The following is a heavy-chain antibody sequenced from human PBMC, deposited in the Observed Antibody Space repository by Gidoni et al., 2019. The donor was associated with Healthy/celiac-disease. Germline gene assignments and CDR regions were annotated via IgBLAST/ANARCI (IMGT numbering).Heavy chain of an antibody. D-gene: IGHD3-10*01. CDR1: GFTFSDYY. Sequence: VQLVESGGGLVKPGGSLRLSCAASGFTFSDYYMSWIRQAPGKGLEWVSYISSTGSTIYHADSVKGRFTISRDNAKNSLYLQMNSLRADDTAVYYCARAQRADFTMVRGPSGRFDSWGQGTLVTVSS. J-gene: IGHJ5*01. CDR2: ISSTGSTI. CDR3: ARAQRADFTMVRGPSGRFDS. V-gene: IGHV3-11*01.